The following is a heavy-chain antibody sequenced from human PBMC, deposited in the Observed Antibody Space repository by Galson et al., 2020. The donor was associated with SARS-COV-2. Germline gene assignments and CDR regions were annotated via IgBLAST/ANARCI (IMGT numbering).Heavy chain of an antibody. CDR1: GGSISSSNW. J-gene: IGHJ4*02. CDR2: IYHSGST. V-gene: IGHV4-4*02. CDR3: ARITGYGDYPFDY. D-gene: IGHD4-17*01. Sequence: ASETLSLTCAVSGGSISSSNWWSWVRQPPGKGLEWIGEIYHSGSTNYNPSLKSRVTISVDKSKNQFSLKLSSVTAADTAVYYCARITGYGDYPFDYWGQGTLVTVSS.